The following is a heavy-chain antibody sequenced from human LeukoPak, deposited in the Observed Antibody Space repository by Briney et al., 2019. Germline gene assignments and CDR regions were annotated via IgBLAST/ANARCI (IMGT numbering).Heavy chain of an antibody. J-gene: IGHJ6*02. Sequence: SETLSLTCTVSGGSISIYYWIWIRQPPGKGLEWIGYIYYSGSTNYNPSLQSRVTISVDTSKNQFSLKLSSVTAADPAVYYCPRAMLLRAPLKSCYYGMDVWGQATT. CDR2: IYYSGST. CDR1: GGSISIYY. CDR3: PRAMLLRAPLKSCYYGMDV. V-gene: IGHV4-59*01. D-gene: IGHD2-2*01.